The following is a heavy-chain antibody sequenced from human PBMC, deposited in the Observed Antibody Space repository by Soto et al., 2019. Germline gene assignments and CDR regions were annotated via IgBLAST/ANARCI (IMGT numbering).Heavy chain of an antibody. Sequence: ALRLSCAASGFTFSSYAMSWVRQAPGKGLEWVSAISGSGGSTYYADSVKGRFTISRDNSKNTLYLQMNSLRAEDTAGHYCAKAQHRVGIFDYWGQGTLVTVSS. CDR3: AKAQHRVGIFDY. CDR2: ISGSGGST. V-gene: IGHV3-23*01. CDR1: GFTFSSYA. J-gene: IGHJ4*02. D-gene: IGHD2-2*01.